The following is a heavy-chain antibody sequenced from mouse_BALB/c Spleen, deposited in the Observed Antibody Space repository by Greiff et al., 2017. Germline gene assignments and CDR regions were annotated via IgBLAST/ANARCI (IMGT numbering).Heavy chain of an antibody. CDR2: IYPGDGDT. CDR1: GYTFTSYW. V-gene: IGHV1-87*01. CDR3: ARGGNLLWPDYYAMDY. J-gene: IGHJ4*01. Sequence: QVQLQQSGAELARPGASVKLSCKASGYTFTSYWMQWVKQRPGQGLEWIGAIYPGDGDTRYTQKFKGKATLTADKSSSTAYMQLSSLASEDSAVYYCARGGNLLWPDYYAMDYWGQGTSVTVSS. D-gene: IGHD2-1*01.